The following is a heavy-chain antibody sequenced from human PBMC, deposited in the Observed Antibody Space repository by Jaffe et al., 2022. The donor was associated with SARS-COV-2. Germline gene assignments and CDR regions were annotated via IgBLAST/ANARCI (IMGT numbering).Heavy chain of an antibody. J-gene: IGHJ5*02. Sequence: QLQLQESGPGLVKPSETLSLTCTVSGGSISSSDYYWGWIRQPPGKGLEWMGSIYYSGNTYHNPSLKSRVTLSVDTSKNHFSLKLSSVTAADTAVYYCARLLYDRSGYYYFDLWGPGTLVTVSS. CDR2: IYYSGNT. D-gene: IGHD3-22*01. CDR3: ARLLYDRSGYYYFDL. V-gene: IGHV4-39*02. CDR1: GGSISSSDYY.